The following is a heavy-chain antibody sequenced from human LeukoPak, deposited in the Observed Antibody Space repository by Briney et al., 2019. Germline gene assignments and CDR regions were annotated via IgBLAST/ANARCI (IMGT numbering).Heavy chain of an antibody. CDR3: ARDGRQDSSGYYYIY. V-gene: IGHV3-21*01. Sequence: PGGSLRLSCAASGFTFSSYSMNWVRQAPGKGLEWVSSISSSSSYIYYADSVKGRFTISRDNDKNSLYLQMNSLRAEDTAVYYCARDGRQDSSGYYYIYWGQGTLVTVSS. D-gene: IGHD3-22*01. CDR2: ISSSSSYI. J-gene: IGHJ4*02. CDR1: GFTFSSYS.